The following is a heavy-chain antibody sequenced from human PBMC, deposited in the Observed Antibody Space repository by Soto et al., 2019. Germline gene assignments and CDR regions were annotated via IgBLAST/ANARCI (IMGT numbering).Heavy chain of an antibody. CDR3: ARDLASTTIPNY. Sequence: EVQLVESGGGLVQPGGSLRLSCAASGFTFSSYWMSWVRQAPGKGLEWVANIKQDGSEKYYVDSVKGRFTISRDNAKNSPYLQMHGLRAEETAVYYCARDLASTTIPNYWGQGPLVTVSS. V-gene: IGHV3-7*04. D-gene: IGHD4-17*01. J-gene: IGHJ4*02. CDR2: IKQDGSEK. CDR1: GFTFSSYW.